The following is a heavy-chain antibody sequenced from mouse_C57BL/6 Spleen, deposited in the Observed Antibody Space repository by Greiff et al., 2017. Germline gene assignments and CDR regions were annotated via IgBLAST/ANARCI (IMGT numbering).Heavy chain of an antibody. CDR2: ISSGSSTI. CDR3: ARVYGSSPYYAMDY. CDR1: GFTFSDYG. V-gene: IGHV5-17*01. Sequence: EVQGVESGGGLVKPGGSLKLSCAASGFTFSDYGMHWVRQAPEQGLAWVAYISSGSSTIYYADTVKGRFTISRDNAKNTLFLQMTSLRSEDTAMYYCARVYGSSPYYAMDYWGQGTSVTVSS. J-gene: IGHJ4*01. D-gene: IGHD1-1*01.